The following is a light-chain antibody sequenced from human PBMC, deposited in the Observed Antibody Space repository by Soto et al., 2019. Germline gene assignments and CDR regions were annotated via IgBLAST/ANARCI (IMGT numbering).Light chain of an antibody. V-gene: IGKV3-15*01. J-gene: IGKJ2*01. CDR1: QSVSSN. Sequence: EIVMTQSPATLSVSPGERATLSCRASQSVSSNLAWYQQKPGQAPRLLIYGASTRATGIPARFSGSGSGTESALTISSPQSEDLAVYYCQQYNNWPPMYTFGQGTKLEIK. CDR2: GAS. CDR3: QQYNNWPPMYT.